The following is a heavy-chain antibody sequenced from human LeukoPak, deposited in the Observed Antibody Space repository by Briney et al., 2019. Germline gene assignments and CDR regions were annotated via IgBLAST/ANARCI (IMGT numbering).Heavy chain of an antibody. V-gene: IGHV1-69*05. D-gene: IGHD2-2*01. CDR3: ARGNIVVVPAATSRAFDI. CDR2: IIPIFGTA. Sequence: ASVKVSCKASGGTFSSYAISWVRQAPGQGLEWMGGIIPIFGTANYAQKFQGRVTITTDESTSTAYMELSSLRSEDTAVYYCARGNIVVVPAATSRAFDIWGQGTMATVSS. J-gene: IGHJ3*02. CDR1: GGTFSSYA.